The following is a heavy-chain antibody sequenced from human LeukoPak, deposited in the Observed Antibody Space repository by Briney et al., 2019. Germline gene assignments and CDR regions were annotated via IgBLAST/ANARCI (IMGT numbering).Heavy chain of an antibody. V-gene: IGHV4-39*01. D-gene: IGHD3-16*01. CDR2: IYYSGST. Sequence: SETLSLTCTVSGGSISGSSYYWGWIRQPPGKGLEWIGSIYYSGSTYYNPSLKSRVTISVDTSKNQFSLKLSSVTAADTAVYYCARQGAFKYWGQGTLVTVSS. CDR3: ARQGAFKY. CDR1: GGSISGSSYY. J-gene: IGHJ4*02.